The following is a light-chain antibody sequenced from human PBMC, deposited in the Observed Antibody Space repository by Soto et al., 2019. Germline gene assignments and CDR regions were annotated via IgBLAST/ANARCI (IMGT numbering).Light chain of an antibody. Sequence: IVITKTPLSLPVTPGEPASISCRSSQSLLNRNGQNCLDWYLQKPGQSPQLLIHMGFIRASGVPDRFSGSASGTYFTLTISRVEAEDVGVYYCMQALESPPTFGGGTKVDIK. CDR2: MGF. V-gene: IGKV2-28*01. J-gene: IGKJ4*01. CDR1: QSLLNRNGQNC. CDR3: MQALESPPT.